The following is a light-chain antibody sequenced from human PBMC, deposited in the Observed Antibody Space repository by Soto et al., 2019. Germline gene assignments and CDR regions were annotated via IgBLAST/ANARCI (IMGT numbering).Light chain of an antibody. V-gene: IGKV1-5*03. CDR3: QQYNSVSPLT. Sequence: DIQMTQSPSTLSASVGDRVTLTCRASQSISTWLAWYQQKPGKAPKLLIYKASNIESGVPSRFSGSASGTAFTRPISSRQPYDFATYYCQQYNSVSPLTFGGGTKVEIK. J-gene: IGKJ4*01. CDR1: QSISTW. CDR2: KAS.